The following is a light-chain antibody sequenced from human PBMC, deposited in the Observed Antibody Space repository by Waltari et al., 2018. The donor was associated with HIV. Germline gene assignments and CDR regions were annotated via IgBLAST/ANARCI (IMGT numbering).Light chain of an antibody. CDR1: SSNIGNNA. CDR2: YDD. CDR3: AAWDDSLNGPV. Sequence: QSVLTQPPSVSEAPRQRVTISCSGSSSNIGNNAVNWYQQLPGKAPTLLIYYDDRVPSGVSDRFSGSKSGTSASLAISGLQSEDEADYYCAAWDDSLNGPVFGGGTKLTVL. J-gene: IGLJ2*01. V-gene: IGLV1-36*01.